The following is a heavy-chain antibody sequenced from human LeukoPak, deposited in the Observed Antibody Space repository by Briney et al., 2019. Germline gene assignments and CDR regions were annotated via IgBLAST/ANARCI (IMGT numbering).Heavy chain of an antibody. V-gene: IGHV3-74*01. CDR3: AGGDSTVAHY. Sequence: GGSLRLSCAASGFTFGSYWMHWVRQAPGKGLVWVSRIITDGSSTSHADSVKGRFTISRDNAKNTLYLQMNSLRAEDTALYYCAGGDSTVAHYWGQGALVTVSS. CDR2: IITDGSST. D-gene: IGHD4-23*01. CDR1: GFTFGSYW. J-gene: IGHJ4*02.